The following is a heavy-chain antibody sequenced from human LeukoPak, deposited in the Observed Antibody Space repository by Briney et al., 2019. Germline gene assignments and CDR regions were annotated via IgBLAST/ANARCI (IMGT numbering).Heavy chain of an antibody. CDR3: ARGGPYSSRPYYFDY. V-gene: IGHV3-64*02. J-gene: IGHJ4*02. CDR1: GFTFSSYA. Sequence: GGSLRLSCAASGFTFSSYAMHWVRQAPGKGLEYVSAISSNGGSAYYADSVNARFTISRDNSKNTLHLQMGSLRAEDMAVYYCARGGPYSSRPYYFDYWGQGTLVTVSS. CDR2: ISSNGGSA. D-gene: IGHD6-13*01.